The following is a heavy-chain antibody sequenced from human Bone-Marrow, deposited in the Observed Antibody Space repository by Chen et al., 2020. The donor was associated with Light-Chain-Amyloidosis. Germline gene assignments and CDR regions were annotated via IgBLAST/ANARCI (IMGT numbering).Heavy chain of an antibody. CDR3: ARRRDGYNFDY. V-gene: IGHV5-51*01. CDR1: GYTFPNYW. J-gene: IGHJ4*02. D-gene: IGHD5-12*01. CDR2: IYPDDSDA. Sequence: EVQLEQSGPEVKKPGESLKISCKGSGYTFPNYWIGWVRQMPGKGLEWMGVIYPDDSDARCSPSFEDQVTISADKSITTAYLQWRSLKASDTAMYYCARRRDGYNFDYWGQGTLVTVSS.